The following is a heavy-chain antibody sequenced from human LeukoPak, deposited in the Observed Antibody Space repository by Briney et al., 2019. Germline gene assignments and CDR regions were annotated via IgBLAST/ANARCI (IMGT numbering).Heavy chain of an antibody. Sequence: SETLSLTCAVYGGSFSGYYWSWIRQPPGKGLEWIGEINHSGSTNYNPSLKSRVTISVDTSKNQFSLKLSSVTAADTAVYYCARGGVWWDMGYYFDYWGQGTLVIVSS. D-gene: IGHD2-21*01. CDR3: ARGGVWWDMGYYFDY. V-gene: IGHV4-34*01. CDR2: INHSGST. J-gene: IGHJ4*02. CDR1: GGSFSGYY.